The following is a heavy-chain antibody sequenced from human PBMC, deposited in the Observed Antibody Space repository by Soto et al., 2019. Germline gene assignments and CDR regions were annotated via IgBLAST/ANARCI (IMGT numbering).Heavy chain of an antibody. CDR3: TRQHLDVPVASAIDY. D-gene: IGHD6-19*01. CDR2: ITSKTHTYAT. CDR1: GFTFSGST. V-gene: IGHV3-73*01. Sequence: GGSLRLSCAASGFTFSGSTIHWVRQTSGKGLEWVGRITSKTHTYATAYAASVKGRFTISRDDSKNTAYLQMNSLKTEDTAVYYCTRQHLDVPVASAIDYWGQGTLVTVSS. J-gene: IGHJ4*02.